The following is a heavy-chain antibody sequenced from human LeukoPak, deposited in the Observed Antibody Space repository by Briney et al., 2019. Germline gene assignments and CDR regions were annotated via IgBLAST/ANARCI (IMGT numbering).Heavy chain of an antibody. J-gene: IGHJ4*02. CDR3: AKRRDGYSLG. V-gene: IGHV3-30*02. CDR2: IGYDGSNK. Sequence: WGSLRLSCAASGFTFSSYGMHWVRQAPGKGLEWVAFIGYDGSNKYYADSVKGRFTISRDNSKNTLYLQMNSLRAEDTAVYYCAKRRDGYSLGWGQGTLVTVSS. D-gene: IGHD5-24*01. CDR1: GFTFSSYG.